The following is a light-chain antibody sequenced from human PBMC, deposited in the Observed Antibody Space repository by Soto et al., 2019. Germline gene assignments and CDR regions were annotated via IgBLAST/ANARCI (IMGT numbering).Light chain of an antibody. CDR3: SSYTSSSTQ. J-gene: IGLJ2*01. V-gene: IGLV2-14*01. CDR2: DVS. Sequence: QSALTQPASVSGSPGQSITISCTGTSSDVGGYNYVSWYQQHPGKAPKLMIYDVSNRPSGVSTRFSGSTSGNTASLTISGLQAEDEADYYCSSYTSSSTQFGGGTKLTVL. CDR1: SSDVGGYNY.